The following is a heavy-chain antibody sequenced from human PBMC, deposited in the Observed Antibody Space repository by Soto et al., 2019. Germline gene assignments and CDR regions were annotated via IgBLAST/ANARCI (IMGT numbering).Heavy chain of an antibody. V-gene: IGHV3-23*01. CDR1: GFTFSSYA. Sequence: GSLRLSCAASGFTFSSYAMSWVRQAPGKGLEWVSAISGSGGSTYYADSVKGRFTISRDNSKNTLYLQMNSLRAEDTAVYYCAKDYSGALWLSYWGQGTLVTVSS. J-gene: IGHJ4*02. D-gene: IGHD5-18*01. CDR2: ISGSGGST. CDR3: AKDYSGALWLSY.